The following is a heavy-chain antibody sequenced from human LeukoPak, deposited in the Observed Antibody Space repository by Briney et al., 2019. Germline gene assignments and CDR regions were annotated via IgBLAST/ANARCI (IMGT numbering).Heavy chain of an antibody. J-gene: IGHJ4*02. D-gene: IGHD5-12*01. CDR3: ARGYVDIVATIYFDY. CDR1: GFTVSSNY. V-gene: IGHV3-53*01. Sequence: PGGSLRLSCGASGFTVSSNYMSWVRQAPGKGLEWVSVIYSGGSTYYADSVKGRFTISRDNSKNTLYLQMNSLRAEDTAVYYCARGYVDIVATIYFDYWGQGTLVTVSS. CDR2: IYSGGST.